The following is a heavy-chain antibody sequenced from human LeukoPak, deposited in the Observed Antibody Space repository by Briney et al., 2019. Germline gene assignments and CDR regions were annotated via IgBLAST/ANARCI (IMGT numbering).Heavy chain of an antibody. CDR3: AREAEYCSGGSCHYYYGMDV. Sequence: ASVKVSCKASGYTFTSYGISWVRQAPGQGLEWMGWISAYNGNTNYAQKLQGRVTMTTDTSTSTAYMELRSLRSDDTAVYYCAREAEYCSGGSCHYYYGMDVWGQGTTVTVSS. V-gene: IGHV1-18*01. CDR1: GYTFTSYG. D-gene: IGHD2-15*01. J-gene: IGHJ6*02. CDR2: ISAYNGNT.